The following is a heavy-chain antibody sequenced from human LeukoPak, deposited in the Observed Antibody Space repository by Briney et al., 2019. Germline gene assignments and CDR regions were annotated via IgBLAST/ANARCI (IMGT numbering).Heavy chain of an antibody. J-gene: IGHJ4*02. CDR2: IKEDGSEK. D-gene: IGHD5-12*01. Sequence: PGGSLRLSCAASGFTFSSYWMTWIRQAPGKGLEWVANIKEDGSEKNYVDSVKGRFTISRDNAKNSLYLQVNSLRAEDTAVYYCARDRGYLVFDYWGQGTLVTVPS. CDR1: GFTFSSYW. CDR3: ARDRGYLVFDY. V-gene: IGHV3-7*01.